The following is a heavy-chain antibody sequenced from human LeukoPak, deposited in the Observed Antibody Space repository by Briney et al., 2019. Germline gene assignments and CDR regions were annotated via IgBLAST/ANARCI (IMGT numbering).Heavy chain of an antibody. J-gene: IGHJ4*02. V-gene: IGHV1-18*01. CDR1: GNTFISYD. CDR2: ISAYNGNT. Sequence: GASVKVSCKASGNTFISYDISWVRQAPGQGLEWMGWISAYNGNTNYAQKLQGRVTMTTDTSTSTAYMELRSLRSDDTAMYYCARDINYCSGGSCYVLDYWGQGTLVTVSS. D-gene: IGHD2-15*01. CDR3: ARDINYCSGGSCYVLDY.